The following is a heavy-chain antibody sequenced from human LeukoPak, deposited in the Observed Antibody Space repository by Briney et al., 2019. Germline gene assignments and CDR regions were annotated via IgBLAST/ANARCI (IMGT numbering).Heavy chain of an antibody. CDR2: ISYDGSNK. CDR3: AKAPPDILTGYYHY. V-gene: IGHV3-30*18. CDR1: GFTFSSYD. D-gene: IGHD3-9*01. J-gene: IGHJ4*02. Sequence: GRSLRLSCAASGFTFSSYDMHWVRQAPGKGLEWVAVISYDGSNKYYADSVKGRFTISRDNSKNTLYLQMNSLRAEDTAVYYCAKAPPDILTGYYHYWGQGTLVTVSS.